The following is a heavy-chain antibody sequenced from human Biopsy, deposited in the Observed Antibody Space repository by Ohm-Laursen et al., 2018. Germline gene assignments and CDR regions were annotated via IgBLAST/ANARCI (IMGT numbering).Heavy chain of an antibody. Sequence: SLSLSCAAPGFPFSDYYMRWIRQAPGPGLDWASYISDGGTTIYYADSVKGRFTISRDNAKNTLYLQMNSLRAEDTAVYYCVSFLKDLNMAVWGQGTTVTVSS. CDR1: GFPFSDYY. CDR3: VSFLKDLNMAV. J-gene: IGHJ6*02. D-gene: IGHD2-15*01. V-gene: IGHV3-11*04. CDR2: ISDGGTTI.